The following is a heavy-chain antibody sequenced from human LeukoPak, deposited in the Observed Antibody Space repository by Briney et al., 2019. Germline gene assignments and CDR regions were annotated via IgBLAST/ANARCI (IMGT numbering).Heavy chain of an antibody. D-gene: IGHD5-12*01. Sequence: HPGGSLRLSCAAAGFPFSDRYMSWIRQAPGKGLEWVANIKKDASEEYYVDSVKGRFTISRDNAKNSLYLQMNSLRAEDTAVYYCARDKGGYDYTGPIDFWGQGTLVTVSS. V-gene: IGHV3-7*01. J-gene: IGHJ4*02. CDR2: IKKDASEE. CDR1: GFPFSDRY. CDR3: ARDKGGYDYTGPIDF.